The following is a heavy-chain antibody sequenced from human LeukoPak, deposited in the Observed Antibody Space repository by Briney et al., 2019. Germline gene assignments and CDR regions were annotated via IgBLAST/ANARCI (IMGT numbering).Heavy chain of an antibody. J-gene: IGHJ5*02. V-gene: IGHV3-21*01. D-gene: IGHD6-13*01. CDR1: GVTFRSYN. CDR3: ARGGAAGTASYLDWFDP. Sequence: WGTLRLSCTASGVTFRSYNRNWVRWAPGKGLEWVSSISSSSSYIYYADSVKGRFTISRDNAKNSLYLQMNSLRAEDTAVYYCARGGAAGTASYLDWFDPWGQGTLVTVSS. CDR2: ISSSSSYI.